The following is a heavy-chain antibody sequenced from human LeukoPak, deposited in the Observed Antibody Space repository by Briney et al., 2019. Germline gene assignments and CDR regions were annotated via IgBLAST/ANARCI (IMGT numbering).Heavy chain of an antibody. CDR3: ARGGDSPQYYYYYYGMDV. D-gene: IGHD2-21*02. V-gene: IGHV1-18*01. CDR2: ISAYNGNT. Sequence: ASVKVSCKASGYTFTSYGISWVRQAPGQGLEWMGWISAYNGNTNYAQKLQGRVTMTTDTSTSTAYMELRSLRSDDTAVYYCARGGDSPQYYYYYYGMDVWGQGTMVTVSS. J-gene: IGHJ6*02. CDR1: GYTFTSYG.